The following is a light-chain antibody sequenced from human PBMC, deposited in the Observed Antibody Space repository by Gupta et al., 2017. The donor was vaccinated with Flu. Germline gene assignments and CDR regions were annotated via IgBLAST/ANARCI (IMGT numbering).Light chain of an antibody. CDR3: HQSSSLPLT. V-gene: IGKV6-21*01. CDR2: DAS. J-gene: IGKJ4*01. Sequence: EIVLTQSPDFQAVTPKERVTITCRASQSIGRSLHWYQQKPNQSPTLLIRDASQSFSGVPSRFSGSGSGTDFTLTINSLEAEDDATYYCHQSSSLPLTFGGGTKVEIK. CDR1: QSIGRS.